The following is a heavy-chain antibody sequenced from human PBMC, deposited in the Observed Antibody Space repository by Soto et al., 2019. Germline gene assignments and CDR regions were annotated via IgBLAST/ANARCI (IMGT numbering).Heavy chain of an antibody. J-gene: IGHJ4*02. V-gene: IGHV2-5*02. CDR3: GHRPRGYSFYFGY. CDR1: GFSLSTRGVG. Sequence: QITLKESGPTLVKPTQTLTLTCTFSGFSLSTRGVGVGWIRQPPGKALEWLALLYWDDDEGYSPSLKGRLTTHQGTSKNPVVLTVANMEPFETTKYYFGHRPRGYSFYFGYRGQGTLVTVSS. D-gene: IGHD5-18*01. CDR2: LYWDDDE.